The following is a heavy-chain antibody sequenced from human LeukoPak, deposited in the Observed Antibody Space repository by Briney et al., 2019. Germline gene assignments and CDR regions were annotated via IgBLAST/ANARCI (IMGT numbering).Heavy chain of an antibody. CDR3: AKGGLGCSSTSCFDY. J-gene: IGHJ4*02. D-gene: IGHD2-2*01. CDR2: ISGSGGST. Sequence: GGSLRLSCAVSGFTYSSYAMSWVRQAPGKGLEWVSRISGSGGSTYYADSVKGRFTISRDNSKNKLSLQMNSLRAEDTAVYYCAKGGLGCSSTSCFDYWGQGTLVTVSS. V-gene: IGHV3-23*01. CDR1: GFTYSSYA.